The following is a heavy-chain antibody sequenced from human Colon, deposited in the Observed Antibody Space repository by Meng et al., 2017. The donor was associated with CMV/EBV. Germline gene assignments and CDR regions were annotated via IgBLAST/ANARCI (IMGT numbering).Heavy chain of an antibody. V-gene: IGHV3-15*01. Sequence: GGSLRLSCAASGFTFSNVWMSWVRQAPGKGLEWVGRIRSKTDGGTADYAAPVKGRFTISRDDSKNTLYLLMDSLKTEATALYYCSTYLPGMVVIHHYVVDIWGRGTMVTVSS. CDR3: STYLPGMVVIHHYVVDI. J-gene: IGHJ3*02. CDR2: IRSKTDGGTA. CDR1: GFTFSNVW. D-gene: IGHD3-22*01.